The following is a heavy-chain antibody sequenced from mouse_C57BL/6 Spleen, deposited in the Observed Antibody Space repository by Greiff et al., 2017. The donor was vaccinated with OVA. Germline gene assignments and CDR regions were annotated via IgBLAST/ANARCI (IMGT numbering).Heavy chain of an antibody. J-gene: IGHJ3*01. CDR1: GFTFSDYG. Sequence: EVMLVESGGGLVKPGGSLKLSCAASGFTFSDYGMHWVRQAPEKGLEWVAYISSGSSTIYYADTVKGRFTISRDNAKNTLFLQMTSLRSEDTAMYYCARGGGYYSFAYWGQGTLVTVSA. V-gene: IGHV5-17*01. CDR3: ARGGGYYSFAY. CDR2: ISSGSSTI. D-gene: IGHD2-3*01.